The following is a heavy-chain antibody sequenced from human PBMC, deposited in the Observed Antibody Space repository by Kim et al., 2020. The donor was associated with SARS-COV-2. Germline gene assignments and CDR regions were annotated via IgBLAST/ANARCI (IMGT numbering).Heavy chain of an antibody. D-gene: IGHD2-15*01. V-gene: IGHV1-3*01. CDR3: ARSYVVVPLDV. J-gene: IGHJ6*02. Sequence: KYSQKFQGRVTITRDTSASTAYMELSSLRSEDTAVYYCARSYVVVPLDVWGQGTTVTVSS.